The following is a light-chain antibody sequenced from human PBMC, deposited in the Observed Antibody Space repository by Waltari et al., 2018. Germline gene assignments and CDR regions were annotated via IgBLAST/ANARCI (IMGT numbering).Light chain of an antibody. J-gene: IGLJ2*01. CDR1: SGSIASNY. CDR2: EDN. CDR3: QSYDSSIYVV. Sequence: NFMLTQPHSVSESPGKTVTISCTRRSGSIASNYVQWDQQRPGSAPTTVIYEDNQRPSGVPDRFSGSIDSSSNSASLTISGLKTEDEADYYCQSYDSSIYVVFGGGTKLTVL. V-gene: IGLV6-57*03.